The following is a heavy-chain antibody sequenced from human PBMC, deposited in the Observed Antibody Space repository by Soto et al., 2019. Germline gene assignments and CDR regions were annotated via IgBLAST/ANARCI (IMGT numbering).Heavy chain of an antibody. CDR1: GYTFTDYY. D-gene: IGHD3-10*01. CDR3: ARDSESLGFGELGANYYYYYGMDV. Sequence: GASVKVSCKTSGYTFTDYYLHWVRQAPGQGLEWMGRINPNSGGTNYAQKFQGWVTMTRDTSISTAYMELSRLRSDDTAVYYCARDSESLGFGELGANYYYYYGMDVWGQGTTVTVSS. CDR2: INPNSGGT. J-gene: IGHJ6*02. V-gene: IGHV1-2*04.